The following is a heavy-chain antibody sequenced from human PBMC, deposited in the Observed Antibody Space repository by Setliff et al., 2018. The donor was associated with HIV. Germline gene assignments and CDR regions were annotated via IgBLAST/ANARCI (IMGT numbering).Heavy chain of an antibody. J-gene: IGHJ4*02. Sequence: SETLSLTCAVSGNSIGSGYYWGWIRQPPGKGLEWIASIYYNGNIYYNPSLKSRVTITMDTPKNQFSLKLSSVTAADTAVYSCVRHLSEMAMVDHWGQGTLVTVSS. CDR3: VRHLSEMAMVDH. V-gene: IGHV4-38-2*01. CDR1: GNSIGSGYY. CDR2: IYYNGNI.